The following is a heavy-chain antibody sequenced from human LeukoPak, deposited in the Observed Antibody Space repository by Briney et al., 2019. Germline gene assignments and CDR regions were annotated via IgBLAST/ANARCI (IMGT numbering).Heavy chain of an antibody. V-gene: IGHV3-15*01. CDR2: IKSKSDGGTT. CDR1: GFTFRNAW. J-gene: IGHJ4*02. Sequence: GGSLRLSCAASGFTFRNAWMTWVRQAPGKGLEWVGRIKSKSDGGTTDYAAPVKGRFTISRDDSKNTLYLQMNSLKTEDTAVYYCTIWAAGTLGVDYWGQGTLVTVSS. CDR3: TIWAAGTLGVDY. D-gene: IGHD6-13*01.